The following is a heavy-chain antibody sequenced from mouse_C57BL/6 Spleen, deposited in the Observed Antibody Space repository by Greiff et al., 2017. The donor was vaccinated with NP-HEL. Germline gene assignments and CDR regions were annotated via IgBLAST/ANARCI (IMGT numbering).Heavy chain of an antibody. Sequence: EVQLQQSGPELVKPGASVKISCKASGYSFTGYYMNWVKQSPEKSLEWIGEINPSTGGTTYNQKFKAKATLTVDKSSSTAYMQLKSLTSEDSAVYYCARKATPLRAWFAYWGQGTLVTVSA. J-gene: IGHJ3*01. CDR2: INPSTGGT. CDR3: ARKATPLRAWFAY. CDR1: GYSFTGYY. D-gene: IGHD1-1*01. V-gene: IGHV1-42*01.